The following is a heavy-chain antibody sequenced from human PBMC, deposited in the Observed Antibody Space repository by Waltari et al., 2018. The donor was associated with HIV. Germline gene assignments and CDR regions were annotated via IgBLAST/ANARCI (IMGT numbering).Heavy chain of an antibody. CDR3: VKDGASTIFGVLNGMDV. CDR1: GNALEHSA. CDR2: ISWNSGDI. J-gene: IGHJ6*02. D-gene: IGHD3-3*01. V-gene: IGHV3-9*01. Sequence: EVQLVEAGGGPVQPGRSLRLSCTAAGNALEHSAMQWVRQPPGKGLEWVSGISWNSGDIAYADSVKGRFTISRDNTKNSLFLQMNSVRVEDTALYYCVKDGASTIFGVLNGMDVWGQGTTVTVSS.